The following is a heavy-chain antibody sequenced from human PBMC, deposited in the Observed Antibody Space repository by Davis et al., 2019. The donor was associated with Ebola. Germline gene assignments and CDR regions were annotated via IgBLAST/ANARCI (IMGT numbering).Heavy chain of an antibody. CDR3: ARERAGTRFDP. D-gene: IGHD1-14*01. CDR2: MNPNSGNT. J-gene: IGHJ5*02. V-gene: IGHV1-8*02. Sequence: AASVKVSCKASGYTFHGYYMHWVRQAPGQGLEWMGWMNPNSGNTYYAQKFQGRVTMTRNTSTNTAYMELSGLTSEDTAVYYCARERAGTRFDPWGQGTLVTVSS. CDR1: GYTFHGYY.